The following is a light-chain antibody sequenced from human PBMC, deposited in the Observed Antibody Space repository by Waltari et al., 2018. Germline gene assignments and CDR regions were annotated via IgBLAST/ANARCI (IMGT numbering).Light chain of an antibody. Sequence: SSELTQPLSVSVALGQTAKITCGGSNIGSKNVHWYQQKPGQAPVLVIYRDSSRPSGIPERSSGSNSGNTAFLTISSAQAGDEADYYCQVWDSSVVFGGGTKLTVL. V-gene: IGLV3-9*01. CDR2: RDS. J-gene: IGLJ2*01. CDR1: NIGSKN. CDR3: QVWDSSVV.